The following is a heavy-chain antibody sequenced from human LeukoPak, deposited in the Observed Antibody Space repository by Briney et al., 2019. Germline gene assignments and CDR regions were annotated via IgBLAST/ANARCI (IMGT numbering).Heavy chain of an antibody. V-gene: IGHV3-21*01. CDR3: ARDLRTDYDFWSGQEGYYYMDV. CDR1: GFTFSSYS. J-gene: IGHJ6*03. Sequence: GGSLRLSCAASGFTFSSYSMNWVRQAPGKGLEWVSCISTSSSYKYYADSVKGRFTISRDNAKNSLYLRMNSLRAEDTAVYYCARDLRTDYDFWSGQEGYYYMDVWGKGTTVTVSS. CDR2: ISTSSSYK. D-gene: IGHD3-3*01.